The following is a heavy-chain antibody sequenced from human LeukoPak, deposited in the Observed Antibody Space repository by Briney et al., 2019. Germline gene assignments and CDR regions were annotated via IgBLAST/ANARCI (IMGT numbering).Heavy chain of an antibody. D-gene: IGHD2-2*01. CDR3: AKCKVPAATYYYYYYDMDV. V-gene: IGHV3-30*18. CDR1: GFTFSSYG. Sequence: GGSLRLSCAASGFTFSSYGMHWVRQAPGKGLEWVAVISYDGSNKYYADSVKGRFTISRDNSKNTLYLQMNSLRAEDTAVYYCAKCKVPAATYYYYYYDMDVWGKGTTVTVSS. CDR2: ISYDGSNK. J-gene: IGHJ6*04.